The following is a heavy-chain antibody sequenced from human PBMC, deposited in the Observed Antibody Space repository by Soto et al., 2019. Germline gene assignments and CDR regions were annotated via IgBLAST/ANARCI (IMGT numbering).Heavy chain of an antibody. CDR3: ARDYYGMDV. J-gene: IGHJ6*02. CDR1: GGSISSHY. CDR2: IYDSVKT. Sequence: PSETLSLTCTVSGGSISSHYWTWIWIRQLPGRGLEWVGYIYDSVKTKYNPSLKSRVTISVDRSKNQFSLNLTSVTAADTAVYYCARDYYGMDVWGQGTTVTVSS. V-gene: IGHV4-59*11.